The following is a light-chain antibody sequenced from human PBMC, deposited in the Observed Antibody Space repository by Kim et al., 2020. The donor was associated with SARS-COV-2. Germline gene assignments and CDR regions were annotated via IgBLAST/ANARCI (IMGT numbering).Light chain of an antibody. CDR1: QSVGSR. Sequence: SVMREEKVNITCRASQSVGSRIHWYQQKPDQSPKLLIKYATQSISGVPSRFSGSGSGTDFTLTINGLEAEDAATYYCHQSSSLPDTFGQGTKLEI. CDR2: YAT. J-gene: IGKJ2*01. CDR3: HQSSSLPDT. V-gene: IGKV6-21*02.